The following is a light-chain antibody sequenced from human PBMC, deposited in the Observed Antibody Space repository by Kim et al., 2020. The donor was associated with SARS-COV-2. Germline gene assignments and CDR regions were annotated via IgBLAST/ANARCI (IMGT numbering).Light chain of an antibody. CDR1: NIGSKS. V-gene: IGLV3-21*04. CDR2: YDS. J-gene: IGLJ3*02. Sequence: SYELTQPPSASVAPGKTARITCWGNNIGSKSVHWYQQKPGQAPVLVIYYDSDRPSGIPERFSGSNSGNTATLTISRVEAGYEADYYCQVWDSSSDHPGWVFGGGTQLTVL. CDR3: QVWDSSSDHPGWV.